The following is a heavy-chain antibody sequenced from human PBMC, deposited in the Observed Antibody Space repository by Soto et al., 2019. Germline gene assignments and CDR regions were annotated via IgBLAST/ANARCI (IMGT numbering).Heavy chain of an antibody. CDR2: ISWNSGSI. CDR1: GFTFDDYA. V-gene: IGHV3-9*01. D-gene: IGHD6-6*01. Sequence: GGSLRLSCAASGFTFDDYAMHWVRQAPGKGLEWVSGISWNSGSIGYADSVKGRFTISRDNAKNSLYLQMNSLRAEDTALYYCAKDSSSPGYFDYWGQGTLVTVSS. J-gene: IGHJ4*02. CDR3: AKDSSSPGYFDY.